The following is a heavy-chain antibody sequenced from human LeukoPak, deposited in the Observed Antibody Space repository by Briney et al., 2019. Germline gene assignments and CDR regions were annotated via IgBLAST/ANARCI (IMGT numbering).Heavy chain of an antibody. V-gene: IGHV3-48*01. CDR1: GFTFSSYS. CDR2: ISTSSSTI. D-gene: IGHD4-17*01. CDR3: ARDFVYGDTC. J-gene: IGHJ4*02. Sequence: PGGSLRLSCAASGFTFSSYSMNWVRQAPGKGLEWVSYISTSSSTIYYADSVKGRFTISRDNAKNSLYLQMNYLRAEDTAVYYCARDFVYGDTCWGQGTLVTVSS.